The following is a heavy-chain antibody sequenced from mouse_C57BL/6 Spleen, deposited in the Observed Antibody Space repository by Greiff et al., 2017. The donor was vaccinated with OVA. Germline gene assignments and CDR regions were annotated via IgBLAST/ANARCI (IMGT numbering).Heavy chain of an antibody. J-gene: IGHJ2*01. CDR3: ARSGIFGLQGY. V-gene: IGHV1-64*01. Sequence: QVQLKQPGAELVKPGASVKLSCKASGYTFTSYWMHWVKQRPGQGLEWIGMIHPNSGSTNYNEKFKSKATLTVDKSSSTAYMQLSSLTSEDSAVYYCARSGIFGLQGYWGQGTTLTVSS. D-gene: IGHD2-4*01. CDR2: IHPNSGST. CDR1: GYTFTSYW.